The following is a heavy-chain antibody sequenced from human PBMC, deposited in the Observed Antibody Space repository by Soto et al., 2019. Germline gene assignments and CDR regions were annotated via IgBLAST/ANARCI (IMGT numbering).Heavy chain of an antibody. J-gene: IGHJ4*02. D-gene: IGHD4-4*01. Sequence: EVQLVESGGGLVRPGGSLRLSCAASGFTFNNAWMNWVRQAPGKGLEWVGRIRSKGDGGTTDYAAPVKDRFTISRDDSKNTLHLQMNSLKTEDTAVYFCTIEPAYSNYFGYWGQGTLVTVSS. V-gene: IGHV3-15*07. CDR3: TIEPAYSNYFGY. CDR2: IRSKGDGGTT. CDR1: GFTFNNAW.